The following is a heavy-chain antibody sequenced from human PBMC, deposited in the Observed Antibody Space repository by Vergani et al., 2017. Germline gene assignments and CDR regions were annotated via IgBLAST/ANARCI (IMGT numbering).Heavy chain of an antibody. D-gene: IGHD3-10*01. Sequence: EVQLVESGGGLVQPGGSLRLSCAASGFTFSSYWMSWVRQAPGKGLEWVANIKQDGSEKYYVDSVKGRFTISRDNAKNSLYLQMNSLRAEDTAVYYCARDVEWDKRWFGELSAADYWGQGTLVTVSS. CDR2: IKQDGSEK. V-gene: IGHV3-7*01. CDR1: GFTFSSYW. J-gene: IGHJ4*02. CDR3: ARDVEWDKRWFGELSAADY.